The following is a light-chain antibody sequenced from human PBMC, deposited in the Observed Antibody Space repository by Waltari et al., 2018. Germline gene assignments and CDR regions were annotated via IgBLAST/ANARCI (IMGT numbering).Light chain of an antibody. J-gene: IGKJ1*01. CDR3: QHYVRLPAT. CDR2: GAS. CDR1: QTVSRS. Sequence: IVLTQSPGTLSLSPGERAPLSCRASQTVSRSVAWYQQKPGQAPKLLIYGASTMATGIPDRLTGSGSVTDFSLTISSLEPEEFAIYFCQHYVRLPATFGQGTKVEIK. V-gene: IGKV3-20*01.